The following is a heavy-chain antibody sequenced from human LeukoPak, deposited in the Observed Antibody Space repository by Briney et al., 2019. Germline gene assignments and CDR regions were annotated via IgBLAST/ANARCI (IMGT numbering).Heavy chain of an antibody. D-gene: IGHD3-3*01. V-gene: IGHV1-18*01. CDR3: ARVVRKIFVVVIFDY. CDR2: IPAYNGNT. CDR1: GYTFTSYG. J-gene: IGHJ4*02. Sequence: ASVKLSCKAAGYTFTSYGISWVRQAPGQGLGWMAWIPAYNGNTNYAQKLQGRVTMTTDTSTSTAYMELRSLRSDDTAVYYCARVVRKIFVVVIFDYWGQGTLVTVSS.